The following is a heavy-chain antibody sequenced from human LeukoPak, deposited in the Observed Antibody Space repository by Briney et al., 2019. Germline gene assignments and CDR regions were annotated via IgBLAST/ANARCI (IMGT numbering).Heavy chain of an antibody. D-gene: IGHD2/OR15-2a*01. CDR3: AGGRPHVNDY. CDR1: GFTFSSYW. CDR2: IASDGSST. J-gene: IGHJ4*02. Sequence: GGSLRLSCAASGFTFSSYWMNWVRQAPGKGLVWVSRIASDGSSTTYADSVKGRFSISRDNAKNTLYLQMNSLRVEDTAVYYCAGGRPHVNDYGGREPLATFS. V-gene: IGHV3-74*01.